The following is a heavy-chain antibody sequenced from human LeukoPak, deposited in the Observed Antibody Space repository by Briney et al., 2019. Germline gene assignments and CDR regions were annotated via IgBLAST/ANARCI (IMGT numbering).Heavy chain of an antibody. Sequence: SETLSLTCTVSGYSISSGYYWGWIRQPPGKGLEWIGSIYHSGSTYYNPSLKSRVTISVDTSKNQFSLKLSSVTAADTAVYYCAREVRGSAFDYWGQGTLVTVSS. CDR3: AREVRGSAFDY. J-gene: IGHJ4*02. D-gene: IGHD3-10*01. CDR1: GYSISSGYY. CDR2: IYHSGST. V-gene: IGHV4-38-2*02.